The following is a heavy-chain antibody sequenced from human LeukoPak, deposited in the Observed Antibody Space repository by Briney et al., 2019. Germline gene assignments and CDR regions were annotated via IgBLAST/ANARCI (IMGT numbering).Heavy chain of an antibody. V-gene: IGHV4-59*01. D-gene: IGHD6-19*01. CDR2: IHYSGST. J-gene: IGHJ5*02. CDR1: GGSISSYY. Sequence: SETLSLTCTVSGGSISSYYWSWIRQPPGKGLEWIGYIHYSGSTNYNPSLKSRVTISVDTSKNQFSLKLSSVTAADTAVYYCARDSSGWYEGNWFDPWGQGTLVTVSS. CDR3: ARDSSGWYEGNWFDP.